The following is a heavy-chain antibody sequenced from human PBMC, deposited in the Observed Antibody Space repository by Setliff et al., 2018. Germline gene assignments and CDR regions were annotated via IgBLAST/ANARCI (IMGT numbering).Heavy chain of an antibody. CDR1: GFTFSTYW. CDR3: ARASWGTDYYFDY. CDR2: IKEDGSEK. V-gene: IGHV3-7*01. D-gene: IGHD1-1*01. J-gene: IGHJ4*02. Sequence: PGGSLRLSCAASGFTFSTYWMSWVRQAPGKGLEWVANIKEDGSEKHYVDSVKGRFTISRDNAKNSLYLQMNSLRAEDTAVYYCARASWGTDYYFDYWGQGTLVTVSS.